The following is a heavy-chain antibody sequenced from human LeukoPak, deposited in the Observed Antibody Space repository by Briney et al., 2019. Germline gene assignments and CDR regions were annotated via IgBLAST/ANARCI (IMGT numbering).Heavy chain of an antibody. CDR2: IYSGGST. D-gene: IGHD6-19*01. J-gene: IGHJ4*02. Sequence: GGSLRLSCAASGFTVSSNYMSWVRQAPGKGLEWVSVIYSGGSTYYADSVKGRFTISRDNSRNTLYLQKNSLRAEDTAVYYCARDLLEGAVAGMGVHWGQGTLVTVSS. CDR1: GFTVSSNY. CDR3: ARDLLEGAVAGMGVH. V-gene: IGHV3-53*05.